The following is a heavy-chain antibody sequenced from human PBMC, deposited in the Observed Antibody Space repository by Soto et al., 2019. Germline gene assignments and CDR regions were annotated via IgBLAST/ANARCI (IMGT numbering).Heavy chain of an antibody. J-gene: IGHJ5*02. CDR2: IYYSGST. CDR3: ARVGYCSGGSCCWFDP. Sequence: QVQLQESGPGLVKPSQTLSLTCTVSGGSISSGDYYWSWIRQPPGKGLEWIGYIYYSGSTYYNPSLKRRVTISLDTSKNQFSLKLSSVTAADTAVYYCARVGYCSGGSCCWFDPWGQGTLVTVSS. CDR1: GGSISSGDYY. V-gene: IGHV4-30-4*01. D-gene: IGHD2-15*01.